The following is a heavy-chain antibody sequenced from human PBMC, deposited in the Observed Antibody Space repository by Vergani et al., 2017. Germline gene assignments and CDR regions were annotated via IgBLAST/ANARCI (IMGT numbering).Heavy chain of an antibody. J-gene: IGHJ5*02. CDR3: AGGRVTYMVRGVMGAVRFDP. CDR2: IYYSGST. Sequence: QVQLQESGPGLVKPSETLSLTCTVSGGSISSYYWSWVRQPPGKGLEWIGYIYYSGSTKYNPALKSRVTISVDTSKNQFSLKLSAGTAADAAVDYCAGGRVTYMVRGVMGAVRFDPGGQGTLVTVSS. V-gene: IGHV4-59*01. D-gene: IGHD3-10*01. CDR1: GGSISSYY.